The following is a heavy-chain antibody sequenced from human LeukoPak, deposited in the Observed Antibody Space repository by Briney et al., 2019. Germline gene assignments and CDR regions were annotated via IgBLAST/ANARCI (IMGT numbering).Heavy chain of an antibody. J-gene: IGHJ3*02. CDR1: GYTLTELS. CDR3: ATPRYYYDSSEGAFDI. Sequence: ASVKVSCKVSGYTLTELSMHWVRQAPGKGLEWMGGFDPEDGETIYAQKFQGRVTMTEDTSTDTAYMELSSLRSEDTAVYYCATPRYYYDSSEGAFDIWGQGTMVTVSS. CDR2: FDPEDGET. V-gene: IGHV1-24*01. D-gene: IGHD3-22*01.